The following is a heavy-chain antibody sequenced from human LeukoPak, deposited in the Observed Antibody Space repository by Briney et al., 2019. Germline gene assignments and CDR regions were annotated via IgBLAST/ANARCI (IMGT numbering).Heavy chain of an antibody. V-gene: IGHV1-69*13. CDR3: ARERRVLRFLEWSQYYFDY. CDR1: GGTFSSYA. CDR2: IIPIFGTA. Sequence: GASVKVSCKASGGTFSSYAISWVRQAPGQGLEWMGGIIPIFGTANYAQKFQGRATITADESTSTAYVELSSLRSEDTAVYYCARERRVLRFLEWSQYYFDYWGQGTLVTVSS. J-gene: IGHJ4*02. D-gene: IGHD3-3*01.